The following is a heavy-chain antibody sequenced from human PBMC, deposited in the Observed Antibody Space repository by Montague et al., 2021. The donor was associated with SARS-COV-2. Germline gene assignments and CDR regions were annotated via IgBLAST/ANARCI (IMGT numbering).Heavy chain of an antibody. D-gene: IGHD2-21*01. V-gene: IGHV4-39*01. CDR2: ASCSGST. J-gene: IGHJ4*02. CDR3: AGHTRSGVIGNYFDP. Sequence: SETLSLTCTVSDGYFSRGVYEWWGSIRQPPGTDLQWIGSASCSGSTTYNPSLKNRVTVSVDTSGSQFYLGLHSVTATDTAVYYCAGHTRSGVIGNYFDPWGQGTLVTVSS. CDR1: DGYFSRGVYE.